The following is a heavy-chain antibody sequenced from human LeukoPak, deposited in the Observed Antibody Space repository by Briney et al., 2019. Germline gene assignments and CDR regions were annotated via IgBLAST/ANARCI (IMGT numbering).Heavy chain of an antibody. J-gene: IGHJ5*02. Sequence: ASVKVSCKASGYTFTSHGISWVRQAPGQGLEWMGWISTYNDNTKYAQKFQGRVTLTTDQSTSTAYMELRGLRSDDTAVYYCARDSLDGYNCLGSWGQGTLVTVSS. V-gene: IGHV1-18*01. CDR1: GYTFTSHG. CDR2: ISTYNDNT. D-gene: IGHD5-24*01. CDR3: ARDSLDGYNCLGS.